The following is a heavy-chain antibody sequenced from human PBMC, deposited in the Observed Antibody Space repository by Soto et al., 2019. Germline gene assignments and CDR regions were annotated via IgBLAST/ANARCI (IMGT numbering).Heavy chain of an antibody. CDR3: ARGTLPMTTAEVDAFDI. Sequence: PGGSLRLSCAASGFTVSTKYMSWVRQAPGKGLEWVSVIYSGGSTFYADSVKGRFTISRDNAKNSLYLQMNSLRAEDTAVYYCARGTLPMTTAEVDAFDIWGQGTMVTVSS. CDR2: IYSGGST. V-gene: IGHV3-66*01. J-gene: IGHJ3*02. CDR1: GFTVSTKY. D-gene: IGHD4-17*01.